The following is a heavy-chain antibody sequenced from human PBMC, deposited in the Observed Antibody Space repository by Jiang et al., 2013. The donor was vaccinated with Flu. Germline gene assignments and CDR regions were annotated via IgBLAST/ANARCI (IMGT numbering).Heavy chain of an antibody. CDR3: ARHVGYSSSWNQVNNWFDP. CDR2: IYYSGST. J-gene: IGHJ5*02. Sequence: KPSETLSLTCTVSGGSISSSSYYWGWIRQPPGKGLEWIGSIYYSGSTYYNPSLKSRVTISVDTSKNQFSLKLSSVTAADTAVYYCARHVGYSSSWNQVNNWFDPWGQGTLVTVSS. D-gene: IGHD6-13*01. V-gene: IGHV4-39*01. CDR1: GGSISSSSYY.